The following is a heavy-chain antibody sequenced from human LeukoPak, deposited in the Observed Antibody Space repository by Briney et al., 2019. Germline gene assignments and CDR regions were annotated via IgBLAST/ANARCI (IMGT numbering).Heavy chain of an antibody. CDR2: INPNSGNT. CDR1: EYTFTNYD. V-gene: IGHV1-8*01. J-gene: IGHJ5*02. D-gene: IGHD3-16*01. Sequence: ASVKGSCKASEYTFTNYDINWVRQATGQGLEWMGWINPNSGNTGYTQKFQGRVTMARNTSLSTAYMELTSLKSEDTAVYYCARCLGTYWGKDFLNWFDPWGQGTLVTVSS. CDR3: ARCLGTYWGKDFLNWFDP.